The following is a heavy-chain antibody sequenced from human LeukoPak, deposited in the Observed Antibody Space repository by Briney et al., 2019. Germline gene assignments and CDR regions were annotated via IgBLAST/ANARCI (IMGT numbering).Heavy chain of an antibody. V-gene: IGHV3-23*01. J-gene: IGHJ4*02. D-gene: IGHD5-24*01. CDR2: ISGSGGST. CDR3: AKDVDGYNSAIFDY. CDR1: GFTFSSYA. Sequence: GGSLRLSCAASGFTFSSYAMSGVRQAPGKGLEWVSAISGSGGSTYYAASVKGRFTISRDNSKNTLYLQMNSLRAEDTAVYYCAKDVDGYNSAIFDYWGQGTLVTVSS.